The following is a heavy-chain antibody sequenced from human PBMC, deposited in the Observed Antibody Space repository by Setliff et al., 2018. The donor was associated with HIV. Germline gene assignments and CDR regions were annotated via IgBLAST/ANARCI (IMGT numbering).Heavy chain of an antibody. CDR3: AREQREVSTYYFDY. Sequence: TLSLTCAVSGASISSGNWWSWVRQSPGKGLEWIGEIFHTGSTNYNPSLKSRVTISVDMSKNQFSLKLSSVTAADTAVYYCAREQREVSTYYFDYWAQGSLVTVSS. CDR2: IFHTGST. CDR1: GASISSGNW. V-gene: IGHV4-4*02. D-gene: IGHD5-18*01. J-gene: IGHJ4*02.